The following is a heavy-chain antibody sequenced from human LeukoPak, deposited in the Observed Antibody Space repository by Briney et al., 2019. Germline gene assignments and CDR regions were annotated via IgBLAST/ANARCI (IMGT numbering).Heavy chain of an antibody. J-gene: IGHJ4*02. Sequence: PGGSLRLSCAASGFRFEDYAMHWVRQAPGKGLEWVSLIGWDGTNIYHADSVKGRFTISRDNSKNSLYLQMNSLRAEYTALYYCAKDMGVAATGSFEYWGQGTLVTVSS. CDR2: IGWDGTNI. CDR3: AKDMGVAATGSFEY. V-gene: IGHV3-43D*03. CDR1: GFRFEDYA. D-gene: IGHD1-26*01.